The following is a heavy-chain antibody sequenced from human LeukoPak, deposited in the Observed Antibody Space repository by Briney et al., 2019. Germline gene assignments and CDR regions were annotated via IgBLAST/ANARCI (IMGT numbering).Heavy chain of an antibody. CDR1: GFTFSSYG. Sequence: GGSLRLSCAASGFTFSSYGMHWVRQAPGKGLEWVAVIWYDGSNKYYADSVKGRFTISRDNSKNTLYLQMNSLRAEDTAVYYCARYCTSTSCYGQNSYYGLDVWGQGTTVTVSS. CDR2: IWYDGSNK. J-gene: IGHJ6*02. CDR3: ARYCTSTSCYGQNSYYGLDV. D-gene: IGHD2-2*01. V-gene: IGHV3-33*01.